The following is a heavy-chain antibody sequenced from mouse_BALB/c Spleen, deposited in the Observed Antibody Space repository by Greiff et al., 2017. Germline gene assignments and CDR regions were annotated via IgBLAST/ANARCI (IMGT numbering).Heavy chain of an antibody. CDR2: ISSGSSTI. CDR3: AGLGDYFDY. CDR1: GFTFSSFG. J-gene: IGHJ2*01. V-gene: IGHV5-17*02. D-gene: IGHD4-1*01. Sequence: EVMLVESGGGLVQPGGSRKLSCAASGFTFSSFGMHWVRQAPEKGLEWVAYISSGSSTIYYADTVKGRFTISRDNPKNTLFLQMTSLRSEDTAMYYCAGLGDYFDYWGQGTALTVSS.